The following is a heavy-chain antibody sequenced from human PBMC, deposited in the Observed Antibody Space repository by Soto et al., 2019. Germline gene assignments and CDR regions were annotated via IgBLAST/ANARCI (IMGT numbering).Heavy chain of an antibody. D-gene: IGHD2-2*02. Sequence: QVQLVQSGAEVKTPGSSLKVSCKVSGSRFSNYVISWVRQAPGHGLEWLGRIIPIFNSTKYAQNFQGRVTILADKSTSTASLELSSLRSDDTAVYYCAREGRGKKAGYNGLVSLGYWGQGTLVTVSS. V-gene: IGHV1-69*06. J-gene: IGHJ4*02. CDR1: GSRFSNYV. CDR2: IIPIFNST. CDR3: AREGRGKKAGYNGLVSLGY.